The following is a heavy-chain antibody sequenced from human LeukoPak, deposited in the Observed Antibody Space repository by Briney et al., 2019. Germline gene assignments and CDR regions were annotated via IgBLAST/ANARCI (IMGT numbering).Heavy chain of an antibody. V-gene: IGHV1-24*01. CDR2: FDPEDGET. Sequence: GASVKVSCKVSGYTLTELSMHWVRQARGKGLEWMGGFDPEDGETIYAQKFQGRVTMTEDTSTDTAYTELSSLRSEDTAVYYCARTTEGHSWRTRYYSYYMDVWGKGTTVTVSS. CDR3: ARTTEGHSWRTRYYSYYMDV. J-gene: IGHJ6*03. D-gene: IGHD1-1*01. CDR1: GYTLTELS.